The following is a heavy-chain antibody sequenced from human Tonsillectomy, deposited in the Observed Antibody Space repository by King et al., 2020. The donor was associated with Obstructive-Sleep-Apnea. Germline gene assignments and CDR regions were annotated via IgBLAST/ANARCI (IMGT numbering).Heavy chain of an antibody. Sequence: VQLVEFGGGLVQPGGSLRLPCAASGFTISSYWMHWVRQAPGKGLVWVSRINSDGSSATYADSVKGRFTISRDIAKNTLFLQMNSLRAEDTAMYYCARGGYLGFDYWGQGTLVTVSS. CDR2: INSDGSSA. V-gene: IGHV3-74*01. CDR3: ARGGYLGFDY. D-gene: IGHD5-18*01. J-gene: IGHJ4*02. CDR1: GFTISSYW.